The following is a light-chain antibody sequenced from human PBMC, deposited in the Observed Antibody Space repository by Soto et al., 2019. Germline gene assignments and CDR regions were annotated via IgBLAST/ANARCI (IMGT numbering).Light chain of an antibody. CDR3: QQLTTFPLT. J-gene: IGKJ4*01. Sequence: DIQLTQSPSFLSASVGDRVNITCRASQCIRNSLAWFQQKSVQAPNLLMYSASVLQSGVPSRFSGSGSGTEFTLTISSLQPADFATYYCQQLTTFPLTFGGGTKVEVK. V-gene: IGKV1-9*01. CDR1: QCIRNS. CDR2: SAS.